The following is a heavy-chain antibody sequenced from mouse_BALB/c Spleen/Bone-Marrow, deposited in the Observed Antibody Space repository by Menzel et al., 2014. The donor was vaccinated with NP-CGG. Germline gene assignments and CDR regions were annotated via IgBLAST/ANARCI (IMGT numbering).Heavy chain of an antibody. Sequence: VKLVESGPGLVAPSQRLSITCTVSGFSLTGYGVNWVRQPPGKGLEWLGMIWGDGNTDYNSALKSRLSISKDNSKSQVFLKMNSLQTDDTARYYCARDSFLITRALDYWGQGTSVTVSS. V-gene: IGHV2-6-7*01. CDR1: GFSLTGYG. CDR3: ARDSFLITRALDY. D-gene: IGHD2-4*01. CDR2: IWGDGNT. J-gene: IGHJ4*01.